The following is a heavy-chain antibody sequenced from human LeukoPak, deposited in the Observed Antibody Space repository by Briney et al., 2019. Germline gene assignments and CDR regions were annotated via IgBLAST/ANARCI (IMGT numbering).Heavy chain of an antibody. CDR1: GGSISSSSYY. D-gene: IGHD3-10*01. CDR3: ASLLWLGELLKDY. J-gene: IGHJ4*02. V-gene: IGHV4-39*07. Sequence: SETLSLTCTVSGGSISSSSYYWGWIRQPPGKGLEWIGEINHSGSTNYNPSLKSRVTISVDTSKNQFSLKLSSVTAADTAVYYCASLLWLGELLKDYWGQGTLVTVSS. CDR2: INHSGST.